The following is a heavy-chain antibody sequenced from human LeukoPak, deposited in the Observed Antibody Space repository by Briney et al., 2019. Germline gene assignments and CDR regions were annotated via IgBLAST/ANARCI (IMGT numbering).Heavy chain of an antibody. V-gene: IGHV3-73*01. CDR2: IRSKANSYAT. CDR3: TRYTSIAAAGNGY. J-gene: IGHJ4*02. CDR1: GFTFIGSA. D-gene: IGHD6-13*01. Sequence: PGGSLRLSCAASGFTFIGSAMHWVRQASGKGLEWVGRIRSKANSYATAYAASVKGRFTISRDDSKNTAYLQMNSLKTEDTAVYYCTRYTSIAAAGNGYWGQGTLVTVSS.